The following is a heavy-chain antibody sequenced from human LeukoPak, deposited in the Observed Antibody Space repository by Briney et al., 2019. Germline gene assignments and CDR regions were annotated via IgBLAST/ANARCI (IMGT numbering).Heavy chain of an antibody. CDR1: GFTFSSYA. CDR3: ARGHCSGGSCLLDY. Sequence: PGRSLRLSCAASGFTFSSYAMHWVRQAPGKGLEWVAAISYDGSNKYYADSVKGRFTISRDNSKNTLYLQMNSLRAEDTAVYYCARGHCSGGSCLLDYWGQGTLVTVSS. V-gene: IGHV3-30*04. CDR2: ISYDGSNK. J-gene: IGHJ4*02. D-gene: IGHD2-15*01.